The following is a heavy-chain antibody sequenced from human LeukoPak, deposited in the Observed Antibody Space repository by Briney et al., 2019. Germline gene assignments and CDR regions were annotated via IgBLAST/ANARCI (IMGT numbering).Heavy chain of an antibody. CDR3: ARDEVLFYAFDT. CDR2: IDSSGKT. V-gene: IGHV4-39*07. Sequence: SETLSLTCTVSGGSIRSSSFYWGWIRQPPGKGLEWIGDIDSSGKTYSNSSLNNRVTISIDTSKNQFSLRLNSVTAADTAVYYCARDEVLFYAFDTWGQGTVVTVSS. D-gene: IGHD2-21*01. CDR1: GGSIRSSSFY. J-gene: IGHJ3*02.